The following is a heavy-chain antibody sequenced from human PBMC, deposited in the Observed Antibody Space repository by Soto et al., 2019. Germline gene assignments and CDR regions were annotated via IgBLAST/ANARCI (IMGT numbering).Heavy chain of an antibody. J-gene: IGHJ6*02. CDR2: IYHSGST. CDR3: ARVVGGYYYGMDV. CDR1: GGSISSSNW. D-gene: IGHD2-2*01. V-gene: IGHV4-4*02. Sequence: QVQLQESGPGLVKPSGTLSLTCAVSGGSISSSNWWSWVRQPPGKGPEWIGEIYHSGSTNYNPSLKSRVTISVDKSKNQFSRKLSSVSAADTAVYYCARVVGGYYYGMDVWGQGTTVTVSS.